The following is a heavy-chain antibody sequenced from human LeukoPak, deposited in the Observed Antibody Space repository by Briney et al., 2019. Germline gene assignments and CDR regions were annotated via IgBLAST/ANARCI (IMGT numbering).Heavy chain of an antibody. V-gene: IGHV1-69*13. D-gene: IGHD3-22*01. CDR2: IIPIFGTA. CDR1: GYTFINYG. Sequence: SVKVSCKASGYTFINYGISWVRQAPGQGLEWMGGIIPIFGTANYAQKFQGRVTITADESTSTAYMELSSLRSEDTAVYYCARDTSHDSSGYYFSWGQGTLVTVSS. J-gene: IGHJ5*02. CDR3: ARDTSHDSSGYYFS.